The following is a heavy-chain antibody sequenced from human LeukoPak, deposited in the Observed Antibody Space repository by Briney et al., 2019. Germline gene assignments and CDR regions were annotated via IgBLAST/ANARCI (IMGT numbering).Heavy chain of an antibody. J-gene: IGHJ4*02. CDR3: ATSSIAARPGAFDY. CDR2: IYYSGST. Sequence: PSETLSLTCTVSGVSISSSSDYWGWIRQPPGKGLEWIGSIYYSGSTYYNPSLKSRVTISVDTSKNQFSLKLSSVTAADTAVYYCATSSIAARPGAFDYWGQGTLVTVSS. CDR1: GVSISSSSDY. V-gene: IGHV4-39*01. D-gene: IGHD6-6*01.